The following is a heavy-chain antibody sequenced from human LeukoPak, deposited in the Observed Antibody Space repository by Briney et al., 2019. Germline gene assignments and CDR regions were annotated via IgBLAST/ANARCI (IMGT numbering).Heavy chain of an antibody. CDR1: GFTFSSYS. CDR2: ISSSSSYI. V-gene: IGHV3-21*01. J-gene: IGHJ4*02. Sequence: PGGSLRLSCAASGFTFSSYSMNWVRQAPGKGLEWVSSISSSSSYIYYADSVKGRFTISRDNAKNSLYLQMNSLRAEDTAVYYCARGGYGDYVVDYWGQGTLVTVSS. CDR3: ARGGYGDYVVDY. D-gene: IGHD4-17*01.